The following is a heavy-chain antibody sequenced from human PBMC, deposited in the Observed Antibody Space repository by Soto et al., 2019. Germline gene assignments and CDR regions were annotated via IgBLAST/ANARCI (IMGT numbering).Heavy chain of an antibody. CDR3: ARHRGGVIVSNYWYFDL. CDR2: IYYSGNT. V-gene: IGHV4-59*08. D-gene: IGHD3-16*02. Sequence: QVQLQESGPGLVKPSETLSLTCTVSGGSINSYYWSWIRQPPGEGLEWLGYIYYSGNTNYNPSLKSRVTISVATSKNQFSLKLSSVTAADTAVYYCARHRGGVIVSNYWYFDLWGRGTLVTVSS. J-gene: IGHJ2*01. CDR1: GGSINSYY.